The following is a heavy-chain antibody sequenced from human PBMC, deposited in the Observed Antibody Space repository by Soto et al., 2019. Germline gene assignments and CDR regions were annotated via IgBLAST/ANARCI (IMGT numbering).Heavy chain of an antibody. CDR3: ARLKYFDWLYINWFDP. V-gene: IGHV4-39*01. CDR2: IYYSGST. Sequence: PSETLSLTCTVSGGSISSSSYYWGWIRQPPGKGLEWIGSIYYSGSTYYNPSLKSRVTISVDTSKNQFSLKLSSVTAADTAVYYCARLKYFDWLYINWFDPWGQGTLVTVSS. J-gene: IGHJ5*02. D-gene: IGHD3-9*01. CDR1: GGSISSSSYY.